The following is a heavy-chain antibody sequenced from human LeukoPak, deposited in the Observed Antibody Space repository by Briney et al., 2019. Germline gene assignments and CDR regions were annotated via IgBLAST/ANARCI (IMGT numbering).Heavy chain of an antibody. D-gene: IGHD2-2*01. Sequence: GASVKVSCKASGYTFTGYYMHWVRQAPGQGLEWMGWINPNSGGTNYAQKFQGRVTMTRDTPISTAYMELSRLRSDDTAVYYCAREIRRTSCAYDYWGQGTLVTVSS. CDR3: AREIRRTSCAYDY. CDR1: GYTFTGYY. CDR2: INPNSGGT. V-gene: IGHV1-2*02. J-gene: IGHJ4*02.